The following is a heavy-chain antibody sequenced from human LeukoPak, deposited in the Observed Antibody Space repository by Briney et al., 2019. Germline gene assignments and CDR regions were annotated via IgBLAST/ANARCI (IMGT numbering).Heavy chain of an antibody. J-gene: IGHJ3*02. V-gene: IGHV4-31*03. Sequence: SQTLSLTCTVSGGSISSGGYYWSWIRQHPGKGLEWIGYIYYSGNTYYNPSLKSRVTISVDTSKNQFSLKLSSVTAADTAVYYCARRSSGWFLSWAFDIWGQGTMVTVSS. CDR2: IYYSGNT. D-gene: IGHD6-19*01. CDR1: GGSISSGGYY. CDR3: ARRSSGWFLSWAFDI.